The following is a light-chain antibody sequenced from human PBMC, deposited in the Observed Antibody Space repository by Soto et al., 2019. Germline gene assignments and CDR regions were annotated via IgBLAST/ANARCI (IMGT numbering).Light chain of an antibody. V-gene: IGLV7-46*01. CDR3: LLSYSGDWV. Sequence: QAVVTQEPSLTVSPGETVTLTCGSNTGTVTSGYYPYWFQQKSGQAPMTLIYDTNKKHSWTPARFSGALLGGKAALTLSGARPEDEAQYYCLLSYSGDWVFGGGTQLTVL. J-gene: IGLJ3*02. CDR2: DTN. CDR1: TGTVTSGYY.